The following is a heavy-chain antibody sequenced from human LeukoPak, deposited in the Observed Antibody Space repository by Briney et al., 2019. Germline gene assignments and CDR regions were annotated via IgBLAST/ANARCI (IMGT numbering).Heavy chain of an antibody. CDR3: ATVDSGSYYGGGY. D-gene: IGHD1-26*01. CDR1: GYTFTDYY. Sequence: ASVKISCKVSGYTFTDYYMHWVQQAPGKGLEWMGLVDPEDGETIYAEKFQGRVTITADTSTDTAYMELSSLRSEDTAVYYRATVDSGSYYGGGYWGQGTLVTVSS. J-gene: IGHJ4*02. V-gene: IGHV1-69-2*01. CDR2: VDPEDGET.